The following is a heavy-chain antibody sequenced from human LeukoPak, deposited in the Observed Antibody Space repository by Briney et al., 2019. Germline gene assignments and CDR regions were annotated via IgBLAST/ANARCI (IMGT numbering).Heavy chain of an antibody. J-gene: IGHJ6*03. V-gene: IGHV4-39*07. CDR3: ANSRWLIDSYLDV. Sequence: PSETLSLTCSASGASITSSSYSWGWIRQPPGKGLEWIGSFYYSGSTYYNSSLKSRITISADTSKNQFSLNVSSVTAADAAVYYCANSRWLIDSYLDVWGKGTTVIVSS. D-gene: IGHD2/OR15-2a*01. CDR2: FYYSGST. CDR1: GASITSSSYS.